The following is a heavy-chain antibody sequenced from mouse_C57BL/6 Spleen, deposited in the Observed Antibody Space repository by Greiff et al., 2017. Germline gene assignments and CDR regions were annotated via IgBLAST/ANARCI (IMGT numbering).Heavy chain of an antibody. CDR2: IYPGDGDT. CDR3: ARSGSSYLFAY. Sequence: QVHVKQSGAELVKPGASVKISCKASGYAFSSYWMNWVKQRPGKGLEWIGQIYPGDGDTNYNGKFKGKATLTADKSSSTAYMQLSSLTSEDSAVYCCARSGSSYLFAYWGQGTLVTVSA. J-gene: IGHJ3*01. V-gene: IGHV1-80*01. D-gene: IGHD1-1*01. CDR1: GYAFSSYW.